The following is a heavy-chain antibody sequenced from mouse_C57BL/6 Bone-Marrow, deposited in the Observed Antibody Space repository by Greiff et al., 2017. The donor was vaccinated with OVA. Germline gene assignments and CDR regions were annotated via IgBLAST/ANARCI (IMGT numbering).Heavy chain of an antibody. Sequence: QVQLKESGAELARPGASVKLSCKASGYTFTSYGISWVKQRTGQGLEWIGEIYPRSGNTYYNEKFKGKATLTADKSSSTAYMELRSLTSEDSAVYFCARSGFLLGFDYWGQGTTLTVSS. D-gene: IGHD3-2*02. CDR1: GYTFTSYG. CDR3: ARSGFLLGFDY. V-gene: IGHV1-81*01. CDR2: IYPRSGNT. J-gene: IGHJ2*01.